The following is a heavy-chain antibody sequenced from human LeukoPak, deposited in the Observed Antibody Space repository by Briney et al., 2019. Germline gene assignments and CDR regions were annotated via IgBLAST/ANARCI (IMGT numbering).Heavy chain of an antibody. Sequence: GGSLRLSCAASGFTFCSYAMSRVREAPGEGLGWVSAISGSGGSTYYADSVKGRFTISRDNSKETLSLELNSLRVEDTGVYYCALNAWYYYGFDVWGQGTTVTVSS. CDR3: ALNAWYYYGFDV. D-gene: IGHD3-16*01. CDR1: GFTFCSYA. V-gene: IGHV3-23*01. CDR2: ISGSGGST. J-gene: IGHJ6*02.